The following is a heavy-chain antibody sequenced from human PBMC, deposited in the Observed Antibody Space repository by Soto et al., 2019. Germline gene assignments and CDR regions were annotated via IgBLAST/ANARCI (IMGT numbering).Heavy chain of an antibody. CDR1: GYTFTGYY. V-gene: IGHV1-2*04. CDR2: INPNSGGT. Sequence: ASVKVSCKASGYTFTGYYMHWVRQAPGQGLEWMGWINPNSGGTNYAPKFQGWVTMTRDTSISTAYMELSRLRSDDTVVYYCAREAPLYYYDTTYFDYWGQGTLVTVSS. CDR3: AREAPLYYYDTTYFDY. J-gene: IGHJ4*02. D-gene: IGHD3-22*01.